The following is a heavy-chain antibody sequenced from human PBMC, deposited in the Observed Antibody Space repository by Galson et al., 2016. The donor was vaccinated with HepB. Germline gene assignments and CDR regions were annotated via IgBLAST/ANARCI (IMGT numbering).Heavy chain of an antibody. D-gene: IGHD3-3*01. CDR2: ISWNSKRI. V-gene: IGHV3-9*01. CDR1: GFTFDDHG. Sequence: SLRLSCAASGFTFDDHGMHWVRQGPGKGLEWVSGISWNSKRIGYADSVKGRFTISRDNAKNSLYLQMNSLRPEDTAFYYCARDKGEGTSFLPYYFDFWGQGTQVTV. CDR3: ARDKGEGTSFLPYYFDF. J-gene: IGHJ4*02.